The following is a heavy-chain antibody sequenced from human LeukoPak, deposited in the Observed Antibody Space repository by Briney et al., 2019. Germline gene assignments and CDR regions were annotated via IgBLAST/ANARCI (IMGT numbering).Heavy chain of an antibody. Sequence: SETLSLTCTASGGSISSYYWSWIRQPPGKGLEWIGYIYYSGSTNYNPSLKSRVTISVDTSKNQFSLKLSSVTAADTAVYYCARETYHGAFDIWGQGTMVTVSS. V-gene: IGHV4-59*01. CDR3: ARETYHGAFDI. CDR1: GGSISSYY. J-gene: IGHJ3*02. CDR2: IYYSGST. D-gene: IGHD2-2*01.